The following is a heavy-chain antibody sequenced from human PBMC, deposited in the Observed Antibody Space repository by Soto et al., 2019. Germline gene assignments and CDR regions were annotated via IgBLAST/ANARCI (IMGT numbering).Heavy chain of an antibody. Sequence: ASVKVSCKASGYTFTSYYMHWVRQAPGQGLEWMGIINPSGGSTSYAQKFQGRVTMTRDTSTSTVYMELSRLRSEDTAVYYCATPRYCSRGSCGNWFDPWGQGTLVTVSS. CDR3: ATPRYCSRGSCGNWFDP. CDR1: GYTFTSYY. CDR2: INPSGGST. D-gene: IGHD2-15*01. J-gene: IGHJ5*02. V-gene: IGHV1-46*03.